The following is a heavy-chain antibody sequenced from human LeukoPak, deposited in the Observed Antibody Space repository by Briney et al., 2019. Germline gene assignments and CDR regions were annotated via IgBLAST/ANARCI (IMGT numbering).Heavy chain of an antibody. J-gene: IGHJ3*02. D-gene: IGHD1-26*01. CDR3: ARVRPGVGAPPPI. V-gene: IGHV3-21*01. CDR2: ISSSSSYI. CDR1: GFTFSSYS. Sequence: GGSLRLSCAASGFTFSSYSMNWVRQAPGKGLEWVSSISSSSSYIYYADSVKGRFTISRDNAKNSLYLQMNSLRAEDTAVYYCARVRPGVGAPPPIWGLGTMVTVSS.